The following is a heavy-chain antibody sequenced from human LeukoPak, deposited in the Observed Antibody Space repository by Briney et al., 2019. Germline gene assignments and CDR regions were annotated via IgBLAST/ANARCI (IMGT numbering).Heavy chain of an antibody. Sequence: GGSLRLSCAASGFTFSSYSMNWVRQAPGKGLEWVSSISSSSSYIYYADSVKGRFTISRDNAKKSLYLQMSSLRADDTAVYYCARARGATDYWGQGTLVTVSS. CDR3: ARARGATDY. CDR1: GFTFSSYS. J-gene: IGHJ4*02. V-gene: IGHV3-21*04. CDR2: ISSSSSYI. D-gene: IGHD1-26*01.